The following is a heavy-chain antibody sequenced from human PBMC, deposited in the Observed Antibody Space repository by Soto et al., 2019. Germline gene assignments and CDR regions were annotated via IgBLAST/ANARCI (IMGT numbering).Heavy chain of an antibody. CDR2: VNHSGEA. D-gene: IGHD6-13*01. CDR3: APIAAPGTTHFDF. J-gene: IGHJ4*02. V-gene: IGHV4-34*01. Sequence: SETLSLTCGVYGGSFRNYYWIWVRQPPGKGLEWIGEVNHSGEATYNPSLQSRITISLDTSNNQFSLKMTSVTAADTAIFYCAPIAAPGTTHFDFWGQGTLVTVSS. CDR1: GGSFRNYY.